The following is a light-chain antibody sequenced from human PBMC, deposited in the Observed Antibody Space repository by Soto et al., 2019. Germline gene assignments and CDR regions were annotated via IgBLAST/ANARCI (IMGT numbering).Light chain of an antibody. J-gene: IGKJ1*01. CDR1: QSLLLRNGNNY. Sequence: DIVMTQSPLSLSVTPGEPASISCRSSQSLLLRNGNNYLDWYLQKPGQSPQLLIYLGSNRASVVPDRFSGSGSGTEFTLRISRVEAEDVGVYYCMQALQIPWTFGQGTKVDI. CDR3: MQALQIPWT. CDR2: LGS. V-gene: IGKV2-28*01.